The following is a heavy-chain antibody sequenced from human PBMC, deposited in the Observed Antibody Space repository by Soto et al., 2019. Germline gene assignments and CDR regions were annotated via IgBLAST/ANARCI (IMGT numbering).Heavy chain of an antibody. Sequence: PVGYVGIGCASYVLTFSSYAMSCVRQSPGKWLEWVSAISGSGGSTYYADSVKGRFTISRDNSKNTLYLQINSLRAEDTAVYYCAKGGDTVMVVWWEIPYFDYLQQETLDTVSS. CDR3: AKGGDTVMVVWWEIPYFDY. CDR2: ISGSGGST. J-gene: IGHJ4*02. CDR1: VLTFSSYA. D-gene: IGHD2-15*01. V-gene: IGHV3-23*01.